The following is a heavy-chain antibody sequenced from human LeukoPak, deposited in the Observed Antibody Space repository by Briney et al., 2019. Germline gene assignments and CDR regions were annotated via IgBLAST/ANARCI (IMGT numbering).Heavy chain of an antibody. D-gene: IGHD6-13*01. Sequence: GESLKISCKGSGYSFTTYWICWVRQIPGKGLEWMGIIYPGDSHTMYSPSFRGQVTMSADKSISTAYLQWSSLKASDTAMYYCARLLGSSSSSWASFDYWGQGTLVTVSS. CDR3: ARLLGSSSSSWASFDY. CDR2: IYPGDSHT. J-gene: IGHJ4*02. V-gene: IGHV5-51*01. CDR1: GYSFTTYW.